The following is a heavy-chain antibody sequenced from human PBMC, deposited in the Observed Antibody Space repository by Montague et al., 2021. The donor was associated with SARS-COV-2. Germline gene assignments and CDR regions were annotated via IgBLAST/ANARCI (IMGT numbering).Heavy chain of an antibody. CDR3: ASHPVFQQLYS. D-gene: IGHD6-13*01. J-gene: IGHJ4*02. V-gene: IGHV4-4*02. CDR1: GASVSSINW. CDR2: IHHTGIT. Sequence: SETLSLTCAVSGASVSSINWWSWVRQPPGRGLEWIAEIHHTGITNFNPSPGSRVSISLDSSKNQLSLTLISVTAADTAIYYCASHPVFQQLYSWGQGTLVSVSS.